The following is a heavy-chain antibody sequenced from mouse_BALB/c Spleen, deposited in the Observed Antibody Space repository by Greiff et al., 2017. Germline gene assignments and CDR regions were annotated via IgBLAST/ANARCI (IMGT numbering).Heavy chain of an antibody. V-gene: IGHV8-12*01. CDR3: AQVNTTVVDWYFDV. J-gene: IGHJ1*01. CDR2: IYWDDDK. Sequence: QVTLKESGPGILQPSQTLSLTCSFSGFSLSTSGMGVSWIRQPSGKGLEWLAHIYWDDDKRYNPSLKSRLTISKDTSRNQVFLKITSVDTADTATYYCAQVNTTVVDWYFDVWGAGTTVTGAS. D-gene: IGHD1-1*01. CDR1: GFSLSTSGMG.